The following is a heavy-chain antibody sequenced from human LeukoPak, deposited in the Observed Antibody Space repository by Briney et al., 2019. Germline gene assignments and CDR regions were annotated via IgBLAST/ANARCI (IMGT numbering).Heavy chain of an antibody. V-gene: IGHV3-9*01. D-gene: IGHD2-21*02. Sequence: PGGSLRLSWAVSGFTFDASAMHWVQQAPGKDLEWVSGIIWNCGNIDYADSVKGRFTISRDNAKNSLYLQMNSLRAEDTAFYYCARGRGLGVTSTPVPFDYWGQGILVTVSS. CDR3: ARGRGLGVTSTPVPFDY. CDR2: IIWNCGNI. CDR1: GFTFDASA. J-gene: IGHJ4*02.